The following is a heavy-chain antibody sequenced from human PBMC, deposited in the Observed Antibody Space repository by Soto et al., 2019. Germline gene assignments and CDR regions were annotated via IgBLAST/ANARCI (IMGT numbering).Heavy chain of an antibody. CDR3: ARDKRYCYDSSGYYSTFFDY. Sequence: SETLSLTCTVSGGSISSGDYYWSWIRQPPGKGLEWIGYIYYSGSTYYNPSLKSRVTISVDTSKNQFSLKLSSVTAADTAVYYCARDKRYCYDSSGYYSTFFDYWGQGTLVTVSS. D-gene: IGHD3-22*01. J-gene: IGHJ4*02. CDR1: GGSISSGDYY. CDR2: IYYSGST. V-gene: IGHV4-30-4*01.